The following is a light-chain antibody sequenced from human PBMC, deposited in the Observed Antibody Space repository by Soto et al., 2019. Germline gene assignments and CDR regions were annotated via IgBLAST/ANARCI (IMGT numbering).Light chain of an antibody. Sequence: EIVLTQSPATLSLSPGERATLSCRASQSVSSYLAWYQQKPGQAPRLLIYDASNRATGIPARFSGSGSGTDFTLTISSLEPEDFSVYYCQQGNNLLSFGGGTKVEIK. CDR2: DAS. J-gene: IGKJ4*01. V-gene: IGKV3-11*01. CDR1: QSVSSY. CDR3: QQGNNLLS.